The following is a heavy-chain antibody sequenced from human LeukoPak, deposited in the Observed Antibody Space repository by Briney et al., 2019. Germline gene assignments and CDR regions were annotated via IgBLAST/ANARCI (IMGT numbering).Heavy chain of an antibody. Sequence: GGSLRLSCSASGFTFSTYAMSWVRQAPGKGLEWVSGVSGSGRSTHYADSVKGRFTISRDNSKNRLNLQMNSLRVEDTAVYYCAKASDSSGYYEGYFQNWGQGTLVTVSS. CDR3: AKASDSSGYYEGYFQN. CDR1: GFTFSTYA. D-gene: IGHD3-22*01. V-gene: IGHV3-23*01. CDR2: VSGSGRST. J-gene: IGHJ1*01.